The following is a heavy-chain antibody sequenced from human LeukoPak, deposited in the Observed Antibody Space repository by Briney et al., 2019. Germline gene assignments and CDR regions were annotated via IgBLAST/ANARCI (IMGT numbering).Heavy chain of an antibody. CDR2: INPDGTGT. V-gene: IGHV3-74*01. CDR1: GFMFSDFW. J-gene: IGHJ4*02. Sequence: GGSLRLSCAASGFMFSDFWMFWVRQVPGKGVVWVSQINPDGTGTNYGDSAKGRFTVSRDNTKNTMFLEMNSLTVEDTAVYFCARGTAETAGIDYWGQGTLVSVSA. D-gene: IGHD6-13*01. CDR3: ARGTAETAGIDY.